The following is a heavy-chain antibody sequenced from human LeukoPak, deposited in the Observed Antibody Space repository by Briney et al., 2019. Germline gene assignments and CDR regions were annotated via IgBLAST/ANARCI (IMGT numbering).Heavy chain of an antibody. D-gene: IGHD3-16*01. V-gene: IGHV1-2*02. CDR3: ARRFYYAMDV. CDR2: INPNSGDT. CDR1: GYSFTGYF. Sequence: ALVKVSCKASGYSFTGYFMQWVRQAPGQGLEWMGWINPNSGDTNYAQKFQGRVTMTGDTSISTAYMELSRLRSDHAAVYYCARRFYYAMDVWGQGTTVTVSS. J-gene: IGHJ6*02.